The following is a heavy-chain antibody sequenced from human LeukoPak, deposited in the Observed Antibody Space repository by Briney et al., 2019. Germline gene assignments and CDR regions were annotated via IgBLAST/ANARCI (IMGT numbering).Heavy chain of an antibody. CDR1: GFTVSSNY. D-gene: IGHD4-17*01. CDR3: ARDGYYGESGEYFQH. V-gene: IGHV3-53*01. Sequence: PGGSLRLSCAASGFTVSSNYMSWVRQAPGKGLEWVSVIYSGGSTYYADSVKGRFTISRDNSKNTLYLQMNSLRAEDTAVYYCARDGYYGESGEYFQHWGQGTLVTVSS. CDR2: IYSGGST. J-gene: IGHJ1*01.